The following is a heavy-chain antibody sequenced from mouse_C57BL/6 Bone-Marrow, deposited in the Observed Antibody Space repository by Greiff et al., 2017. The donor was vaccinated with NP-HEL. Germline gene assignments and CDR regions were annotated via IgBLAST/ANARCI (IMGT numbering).Heavy chain of an antibody. CDR1: GFTFSDYY. V-gene: IGHV5-16*01. CDR2: INYDGSST. CDR3: ARVWASNWLYYYAMDY. J-gene: IGHJ4*01. D-gene: IGHD4-1*01. Sequence: EVNVVESEGGLVQPGSSMKLSCTASGFTFSDYYMAWVRQVPEKGLEWVANINYDGSSTYYLDSLKSRFIISRDNAKNILYLQMSSLKSEDTATYYCARVWASNWLYYYAMDYWGQGTSVTVSS.